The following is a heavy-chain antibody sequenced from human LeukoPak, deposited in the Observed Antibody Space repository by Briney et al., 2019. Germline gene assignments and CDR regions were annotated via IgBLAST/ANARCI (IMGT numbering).Heavy chain of an antibody. CDR3: ARRAYSSGWYYFDY. CDR1: GGSISSYY. Sequence: PSETLSLTCTVSGGSISSYYWSWIRQPPGKGLEWMGCIFYSGSTNYNPSLKSRVTISVDTSKNQFSLKLSSVTAADTAVYYCARRAYSSGWYYFDYWGQGTLVTVSS. D-gene: IGHD6-19*01. V-gene: IGHV4-59*08. CDR2: IFYSGST. J-gene: IGHJ4*02.